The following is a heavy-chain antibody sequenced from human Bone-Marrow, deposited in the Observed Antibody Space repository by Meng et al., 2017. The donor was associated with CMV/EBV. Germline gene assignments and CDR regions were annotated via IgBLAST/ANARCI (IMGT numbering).Heavy chain of an antibody. Sequence: GESLKISCAASGFSFRNSWMSWLRQAPGKGLEWVANMKGDGSEKYYVDSVKGRFTISGDNAENSLFLQMNSLRDEDTAVYFCARDRPEILGLDPWGQGTLVTVSS. CDR2: MKGDGSEK. J-gene: IGHJ5*02. CDR3: ARDRPEILGLDP. CDR1: GFSFRNSW. D-gene: IGHD1-14*01. V-gene: IGHV3-7*01.